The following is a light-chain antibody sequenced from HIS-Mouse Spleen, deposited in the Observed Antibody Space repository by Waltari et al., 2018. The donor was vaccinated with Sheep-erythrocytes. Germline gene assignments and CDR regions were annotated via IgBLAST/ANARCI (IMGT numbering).Light chain of an antibody. CDR1: SSDVGGYNY. J-gene: IGLJ2*01. Sequence: QSALTQPASVSGSPGQSITIPCTGTSSDVGGYNYVPWYQQHPDKAPKLMIYQVSNRPSGVSNRFSGSKSGNTASLTISGLQAEDEADYYCSSYTSSSTQVFGGGTKLTVL. CDR3: SSYTSSSTQV. CDR2: QVS. V-gene: IGLV2-14*01.